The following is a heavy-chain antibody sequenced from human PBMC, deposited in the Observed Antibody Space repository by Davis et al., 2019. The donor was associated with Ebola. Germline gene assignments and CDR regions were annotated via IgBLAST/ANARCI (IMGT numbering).Heavy chain of an antibody. CDR2: IKGDGSQI. CDR3: VKNSGWYKLDC. V-gene: IGHV3-7*01. Sequence: PGGSLRLSCSASGFTFGYYSMSWVRQAPGKGLEWVANIKGDGSQIGYAGSVKGRFTISRDNGKKSLFLQMDSLRGEDTAVYYCVKNSGWYKLDCWGQGILVTVSS. CDR1: GFTFGYYS. D-gene: IGHD6-19*01. J-gene: IGHJ4*02.